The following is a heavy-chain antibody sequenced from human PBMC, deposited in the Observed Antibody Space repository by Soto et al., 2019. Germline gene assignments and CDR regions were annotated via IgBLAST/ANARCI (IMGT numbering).Heavy chain of an antibody. CDR2: TSGSGDTT. D-gene: IGHD2-21*01. Sequence: GGSLRLSCAASGFTFSYYSMSWVRQAPGKGLEWVSHTSGSGDTTYYADSVKGRFTISRDNSKNTLYLQMNSLRAEDTAVYYCARDDSGYYFDYWGQGTLVTVSS. CDR1: GFTFSYYS. J-gene: IGHJ4*02. CDR3: ARDDSGYYFDY. V-gene: IGHV3-23*01.